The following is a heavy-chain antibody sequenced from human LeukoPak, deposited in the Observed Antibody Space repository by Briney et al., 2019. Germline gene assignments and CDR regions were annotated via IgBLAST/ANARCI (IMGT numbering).Heavy chain of an antibody. CDR1: GFTFSSYA. CDR3: ARDKRYFDLYFYYMDV. Sequence: PGGSLRLSCAASGFTFSSYAMSWVRQAPGKGLEWVSAISGSGGSTYYADSVKGRFTISRDNSKNTLYLQMNSLRAEDTAVYYCARDKRYFDLYFYYMDVWGKGTTVTVSS. V-gene: IGHV3-23*01. J-gene: IGHJ6*03. D-gene: IGHD3-9*01. CDR2: ISGSGGST.